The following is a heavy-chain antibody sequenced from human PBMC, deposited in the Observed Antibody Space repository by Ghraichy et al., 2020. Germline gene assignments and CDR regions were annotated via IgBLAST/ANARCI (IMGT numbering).Heavy chain of an antibody. V-gene: IGHV3-21*01. D-gene: IGHD5-24*01. J-gene: IGHJ4*02. CDR1: GFTFSSYS. CDR3: VRDPSEDGYNLFDY. Sequence: GGSLRLSCAASGFTFSSYSMNWVRQAPGKGLEWVSSISSSSSYIYYADSVKGRFTISRDNAKNSLYLQMNSLRAEDTAVYYCVRDPSEDGYNLFDYWGQGTLVTVSS. CDR2: ISSSSSYI.